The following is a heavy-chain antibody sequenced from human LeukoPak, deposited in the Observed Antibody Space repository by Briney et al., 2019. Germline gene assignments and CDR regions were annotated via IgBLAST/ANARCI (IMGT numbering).Heavy chain of an antibody. J-gene: IGHJ4*02. CDR1: GFTFSTFA. CDR3: ATYRQVLLPFES. CDR2: IFPRGGEI. Sequence: GGSLRLSCAASGFTFSTFAMIWVRQPPGKGLEWVSSIFPRGGEIHYADSVRGRFTISRDNSKSTLSLQMNSLRAEDTAIYYCATYRQVLLPFESWGQGTLVTVSS. D-gene: IGHD5-18*01. V-gene: IGHV3-23*01.